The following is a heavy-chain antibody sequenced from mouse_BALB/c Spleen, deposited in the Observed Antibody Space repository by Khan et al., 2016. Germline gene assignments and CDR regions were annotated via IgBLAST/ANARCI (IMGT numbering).Heavy chain of an antibody. CDR2: INTYTGEP. V-gene: IGHV9-3-1*01. CDR3: ARSEGNYAMDY. CDR1: GYTFTNYG. Sequence: QIQLVQSGPELKKPGETVKISCKASGYTFTNYGMNWVKQAPGKGLKWMGWINTYTGEPTYADAFKGRFAFSLETSASTAYLQINNLKNEDTATYFCARSEGNYAMDYWGQGTSVTVSS. J-gene: IGHJ4*01.